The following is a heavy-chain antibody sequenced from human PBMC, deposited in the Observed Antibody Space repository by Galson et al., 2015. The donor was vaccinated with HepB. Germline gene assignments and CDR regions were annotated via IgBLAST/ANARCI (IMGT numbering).Heavy chain of an antibody. Sequence: SVKVSCKASGYSFNSYGISWVRQAPGQGLEWMGRIIAHNGNTKYTKNFQDRVSMTTDTSTGTAYMELRNLKSDDTAVYYCARDLGWGLEGGYTSADFGGGCDSFWHYGGQGTQVIVSS. CDR3: ARDLGWGLEGGYTSADFGGGCDSFWHY. CDR2: IIAHNGNT. CDR1: GYSFNSYG. D-gene: IGHD2-21*01. V-gene: IGHV1-18*01. J-gene: IGHJ1*01.